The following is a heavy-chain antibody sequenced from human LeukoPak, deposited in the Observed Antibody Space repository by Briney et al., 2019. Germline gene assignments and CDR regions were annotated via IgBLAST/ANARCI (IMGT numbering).Heavy chain of an antibody. V-gene: IGHV3-30*02. CDR3: AKDLFVAAAISNPQDY. CDR2: IRYDGSNK. D-gene: IGHD2-2*02. CDR1: GFTFSSYG. J-gene: IGHJ4*02. Sequence: PGGSLRPSCAASGFTFSSYGMHWVRQAPGKGLEWVAFIRYDGSNKYYADSVKGRFTISRDNSKNTLYLQMNSLRAEDTAVYYCAKDLFVAAAISNPQDYWGQGTLVTVSS.